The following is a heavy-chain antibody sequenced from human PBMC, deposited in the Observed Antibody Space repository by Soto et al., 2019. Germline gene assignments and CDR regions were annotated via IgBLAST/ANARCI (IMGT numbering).Heavy chain of an antibody. CDR3: ATEGDNWFDP. J-gene: IGHJ5*02. CDR1: GDTFNSYG. Sequence: QVQLVQSGAEVKKPGSPVKVSCKASGDTFNSYGITWVRQAPGQGLEWMGGIIPKFGITNYAQKFQGRVTITADESTSTAYMELSSLRSEDTAVYYCATEGDNWFDPWAQGTLVTVSS. CDR2: IIPKFGIT. V-gene: IGHV1-69*01.